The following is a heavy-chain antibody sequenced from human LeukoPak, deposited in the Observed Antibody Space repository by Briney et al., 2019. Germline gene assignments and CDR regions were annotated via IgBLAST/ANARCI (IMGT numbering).Heavy chain of an antibody. Sequence: ETLSLTCAVYGGSFSGYYWSWVRQAPGKGLEWVANIKQDGSEKYYVDSVKGRFTISRDNAKNSLYLQMNSLRAEDTAVYYCARWDYYYYGMDVWGQGTTVTVSS. CDR1: GGSFSGYY. CDR3: ARWDYYYYGMDV. CDR2: IKQDGSEK. V-gene: IGHV3-7*01. J-gene: IGHJ6*02.